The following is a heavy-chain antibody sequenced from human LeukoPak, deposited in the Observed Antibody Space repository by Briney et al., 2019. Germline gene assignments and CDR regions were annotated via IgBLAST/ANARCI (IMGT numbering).Heavy chain of an antibody. Sequence: GGSLRLSCAASGFTSSFYWMSWVRQAPGKGLEWVANIIQDGSENNYVDSVKGRFSISRDNAKNSLYLQMNSLRAEDTAVYYCARDTNSSVRRRLGYMDAWGIGTTVTVSS. J-gene: IGHJ6*03. CDR2: IIQDGSEN. CDR3: ARDTNSSVRRRLGYMDA. D-gene: IGHD3-22*01. CDR1: GFTSSFYW. V-gene: IGHV3-7*01.